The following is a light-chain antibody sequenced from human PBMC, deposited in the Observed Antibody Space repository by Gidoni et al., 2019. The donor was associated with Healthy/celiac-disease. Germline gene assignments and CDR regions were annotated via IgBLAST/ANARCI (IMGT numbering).Light chain of an antibody. CDR3: LQYYNYPRT. V-gene: IGKV1-6*01. CDR2: AAS. CDR1: QGIRND. Sequence: AIQMTQSPSSLSASVGDRVTITCRASQGIRNDLGWSQQKPGKTPKLLIYAASSLQSGGPSRFSCSGSGTDCTITISSLQPEDFATYYCLQYYNYPRTFGQGTKVEIK. J-gene: IGKJ1*01.